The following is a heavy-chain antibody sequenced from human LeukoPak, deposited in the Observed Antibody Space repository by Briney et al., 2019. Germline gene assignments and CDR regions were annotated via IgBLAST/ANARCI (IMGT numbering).Heavy chain of an antibody. Sequence: GGSLRLSCAASGFTFSSYAMSWVRQAPGKGLEWVSAISGSGGSTYYADSVKGRFTISRDNSMNTLYLQMNSLRAEDTAVYYCARVVVILGFDYWGQGTLVTVSS. J-gene: IGHJ4*02. V-gene: IGHV3-23*01. CDR1: GFTFSSYA. CDR2: ISGSGGST. D-gene: IGHD3-22*01. CDR3: ARVVVILGFDY.